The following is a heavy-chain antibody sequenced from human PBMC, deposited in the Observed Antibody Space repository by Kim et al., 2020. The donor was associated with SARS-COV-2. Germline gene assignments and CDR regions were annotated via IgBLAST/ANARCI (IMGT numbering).Heavy chain of an antibody. Sequence: SETLSLTCAVYGGSFSGYYWSWIRQPQGKGLEWIGEINHSGSTNYNPSLKSRVTISVDTSKNQFYLKLSSVTAADTAVYYCAGSAGGYNIYYYYGMDVWGQGTTVTVSS. CDR3: AGSAGGYNIYYYYGMDV. J-gene: IGHJ6*02. CDR2: INHSGST. CDR1: GGSFSGYY. D-gene: IGHD1-26*01. V-gene: IGHV4-34*01.